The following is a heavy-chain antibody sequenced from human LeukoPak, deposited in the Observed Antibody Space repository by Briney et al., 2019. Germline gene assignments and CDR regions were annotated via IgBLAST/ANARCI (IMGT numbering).Heavy chain of an antibody. V-gene: IGHV3-23*01. CDR3: ARGYSSGYCVDY. Sequence: GSLRLSCAASGFTFSTYAVNWVRQAPGKGLEWVSTISGSGDSTYYADSVKGRFTISRDNSKDTLYLQMSSVRVDDTAVYYCARGYSSGYCVDYWGQGTLVTVSS. D-gene: IGHD3-22*01. J-gene: IGHJ4*02. CDR1: GFTFSTYA. CDR2: ISGSGDST.